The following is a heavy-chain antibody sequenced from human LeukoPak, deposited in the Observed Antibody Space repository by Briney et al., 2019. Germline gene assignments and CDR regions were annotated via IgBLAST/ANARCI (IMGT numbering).Heavy chain of an antibody. CDR3: AREGSGYYYVDY. V-gene: IGHV3-21*01. J-gene: IGHJ4*02. CDR2: ITSTSSYI. D-gene: IGHD3-22*01. CDR1: GFTFSTYT. Sequence: KPGGSLRLSCAASGFTFSTYTMNWVRQAPRKGLEWVSSITSTSSYIYYADSVKGRFTISRDNAKNSLYLQINSLRADDTAVYYCAREGSGYYYVDYWGLGTLVTVSS.